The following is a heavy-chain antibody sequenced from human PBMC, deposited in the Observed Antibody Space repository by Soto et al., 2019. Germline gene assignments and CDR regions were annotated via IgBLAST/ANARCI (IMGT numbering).Heavy chain of an antibody. CDR1: GGSISSGDYY. CDR3: ARGYCGGDCYSMGALGY. Sequence: SETLSLTCTVSGGSISSGDYYWSWIRQPPGKGLEWIGYIYYSGSTYYNPSLKSRVTISVDTSKNQFSLKLSSVTAADTAVYYCARGYCGGDCYSMGALGYWGQGTLVTVSS. CDR2: IYYSGST. V-gene: IGHV4-30-4*01. J-gene: IGHJ4*02. D-gene: IGHD2-21*02.